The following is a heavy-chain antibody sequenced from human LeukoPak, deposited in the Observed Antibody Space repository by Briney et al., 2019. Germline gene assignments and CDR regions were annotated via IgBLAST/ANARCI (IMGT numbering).Heavy chain of an antibody. J-gene: IGHJ4*02. D-gene: IGHD6-13*01. CDR3: ARGVYDGFDY. CDR1: GGSVSSGSYY. V-gene: IGHV4-61*01. CDR2: IYYSGST. Sequence: SETLSLTCTVSGGSVSSGSYYRSWIRQPPGKGLEWIGYIYYSGSTNYNPSLKSRVTISVDTSKNQFSLKLSSVTAADTAVYYCARGVYDGFDYWGQGTLVTVSS.